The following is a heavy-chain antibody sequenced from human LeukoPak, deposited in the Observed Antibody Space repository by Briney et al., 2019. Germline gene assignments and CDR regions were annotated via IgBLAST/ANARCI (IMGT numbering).Heavy chain of an antibody. CDR2: IKQEGSEK. CDR3: ARYEQVVPVVLFDY. J-gene: IGHJ4*02. Sequence: GGSLRLSCAASGFTFSSYAMIWVRQAPAKGLEWVANIKQEGSEKFYVDSVKGRYTIPRDNAQNSLYLQMNSVRAEDTAVYYCARYEQVVPVVLFDYWGQGTLVTVSS. CDR1: GFTFSSYA. V-gene: IGHV3-7*01. D-gene: IGHD6-6*01.